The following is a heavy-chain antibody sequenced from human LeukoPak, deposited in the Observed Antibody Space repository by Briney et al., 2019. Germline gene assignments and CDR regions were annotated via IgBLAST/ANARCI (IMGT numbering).Heavy chain of an antibody. CDR1: GGSISSGDYY. CDR2: IYYSGST. Sequence: SQTLSLTCTVSGGSISSGDYYWSSIRQPPGKGLEWIGYIYYSGSTYYNPSLKSRVTISVHTSKNQLSLKLSSVTAADTAVYYCARDPKGYCSSTSCYTPNYWGQGTLVTVSS. D-gene: IGHD2-2*02. V-gene: IGHV4-30-4*08. J-gene: IGHJ4*02. CDR3: ARDPKGYCSSTSCYTPNY.